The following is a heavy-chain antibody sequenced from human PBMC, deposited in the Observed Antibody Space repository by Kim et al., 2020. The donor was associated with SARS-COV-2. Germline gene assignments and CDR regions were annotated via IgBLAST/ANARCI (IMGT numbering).Heavy chain of an antibody. CDR2: ISANGGAT. Sequence: GGSLRLSCAASGFTFSSYAMSWVRQAPGKGLEWVSTISANGGATYYADSLNGRFSISRDNSKNTLYLQMNSLRAEDTAVYYCTKGGSGWYYFDYWGQGTL. V-gene: IGHV3-23*01. D-gene: IGHD6-19*01. CDR1: GFTFSSYA. CDR3: TKGGSGWYYFDY. J-gene: IGHJ4*02.